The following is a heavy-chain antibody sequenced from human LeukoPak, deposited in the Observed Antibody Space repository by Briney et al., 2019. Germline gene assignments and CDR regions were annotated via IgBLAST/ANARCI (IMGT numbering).Heavy chain of an antibody. CDR1: GYTLTGYY. J-gene: IGHJ6*02. Sequence: ASVKVSCKASGYTLTGYYMHWVRQAPGQGLEWMGWINPNSGDTNYAQKFQGRVTMTRDTSISTAYMELSRLRSDDPAVYYCARDQRRIAVAGTSGLLNYGMDVWGQGTTVTVSS. V-gene: IGHV1-2*02. CDR3: ARDQRRIAVAGTSGLLNYGMDV. D-gene: IGHD6-19*01. CDR2: INPNSGDT.